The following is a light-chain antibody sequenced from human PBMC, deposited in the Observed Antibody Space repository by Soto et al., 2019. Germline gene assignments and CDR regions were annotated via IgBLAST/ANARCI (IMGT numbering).Light chain of an antibody. CDR2: DAS. Sequence: EVVLTQSPATLSLSPGERATLSCRASQSISIYLAWFQQKPGQAPRLLISDASNRAPGIPARFSGSGSGTDFSLTISSLEPEDFAVYYCQQYNSLYTFGQGTKLEIK. CDR1: QSISIY. J-gene: IGKJ2*01. V-gene: IGKV3-11*01. CDR3: QQYNSLYT.